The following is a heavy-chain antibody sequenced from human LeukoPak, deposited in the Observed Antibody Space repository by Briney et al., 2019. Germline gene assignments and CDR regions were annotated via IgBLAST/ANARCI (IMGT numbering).Heavy chain of an antibody. J-gene: IGHJ4*02. D-gene: IGHD3-10*01. V-gene: IGHV3-7*01. CDR2: VKPDGSET. Sequence: GRSLRLSCVASGFPFKGYWMTWVRQSPGKGLDWVVNVKPDGSETNYLDSVKGRFTISRDNARDSLFLEMNDLRVDDTAVYYCARDGGELWPLDEWGQGTLVTVSS. CDR3: ARDGGELWPLDE. CDR1: GFPFKGYW.